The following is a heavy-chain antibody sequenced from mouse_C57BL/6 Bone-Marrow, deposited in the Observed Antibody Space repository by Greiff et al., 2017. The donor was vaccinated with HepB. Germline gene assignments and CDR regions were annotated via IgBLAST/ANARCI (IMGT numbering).Heavy chain of an antibody. V-gene: IGHV14-4*01. Sequence: DVQLQESGAELVRPGASVKLSCTASGFNIKDDYMHWVKQRPEQGLEWIGWIDPENGDTEYASKFQGKATITADTSSNTAYLQLSSLTSEDTAVYYCTLYYYGSSWGQGTTLTVSS. CDR3: TLYYYGSS. CDR2: IDPENGDT. J-gene: IGHJ2*01. CDR1: GFNIKDDY. D-gene: IGHD1-1*01.